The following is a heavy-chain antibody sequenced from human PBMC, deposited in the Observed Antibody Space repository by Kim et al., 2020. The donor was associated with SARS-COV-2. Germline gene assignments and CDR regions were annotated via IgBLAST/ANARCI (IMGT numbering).Heavy chain of an antibody. V-gene: IGHV3-13*04. CDR1: GFTFSSYD. J-gene: IGHJ3*02. CDR3: ARGPHAFDN. CDR2: IGTAGDT. Sequence: GGSLRLSCAASGFTFSSYDMHWVRQAPGKGLEWVSAIGTAGDTDYPGSVKGRFTISRENAKNPLYLQMNSLRAGDTAVYYCARGPHAFDNWGQGTMVTVSS.